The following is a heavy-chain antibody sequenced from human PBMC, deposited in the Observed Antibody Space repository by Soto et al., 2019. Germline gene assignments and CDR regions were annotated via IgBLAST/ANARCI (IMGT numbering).Heavy chain of an antibody. CDR1: GGSITSGAYS. CDR2: ISQSGAT. V-gene: IGHV4-30-2*01. J-gene: IGHJ5*01. Sequence: PSETLSLTCAVSGGSITSGAYSWSWIRKPPGKVLEWLGYISQSGATYYNPSLERRVTISMDTSKNAFSLTLNSVTAADTAVYYCATDPGGPPLNRFDSWGHGTLVTVSS. D-gene: IGHD3-16*01. CDR3: ATDPGGPPLNRFDS.